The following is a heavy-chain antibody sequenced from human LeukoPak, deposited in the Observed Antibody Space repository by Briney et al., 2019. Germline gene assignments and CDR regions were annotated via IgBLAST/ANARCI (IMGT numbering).Heavy chain of an antibody. J-gene: IGHJ4*02. Sequence: GGSLRLSCTASGFTFVNYAMSWFRQAPGKGLEWVGFIRGKSYGETTEYAASVKGRFTISRDDSKSIAYLQMNSLKTEDTAVYYCTRDLRGSYAVDYWGQGTLVTVSS. V-gene: IGHV3-49*03. CDR3: TRDLRGSYAVDY. CDR2: IRGKSYGETT. D-gene: IGHD1-26*01. CDR1: GFTFVNYA.